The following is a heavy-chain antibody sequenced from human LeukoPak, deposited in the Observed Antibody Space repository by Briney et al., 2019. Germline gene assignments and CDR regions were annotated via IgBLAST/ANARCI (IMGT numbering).Heavy chain of an antibody. Sequence: SETLSLTCAVSGGSISIRSYYWAWIRQPPGEGLEWIGSIHVTGSTYYNPSLKSRVTTSVDTSNNQFSLKLNSVTAADTAVYYCAREGCSRTTCSAWERSFDIWGQGTMVTVSS. CDR3: AREGCSRTTCSAWERSFDI. D-gene: IGHD2-2*01. CDR1: GGSISIRSYY. V-gene: IGHV4-39*07. J-gene: IGHJ3*02. CDR2: IHVTGST.